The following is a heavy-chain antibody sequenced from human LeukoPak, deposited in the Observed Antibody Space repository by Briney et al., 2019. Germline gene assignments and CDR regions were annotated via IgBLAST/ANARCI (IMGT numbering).Heavy chain of an antibody. V-gene: IGHV1-24*01. Sequence: ASVKVSCKVSGYTLTELSMHWMRQAPGKGLEWMGGFDPEDDETIYAQKFQGRVTMTEDTSTDTAYMELSSLRSEDTAVYYCATCVQRYNWNDRQLDYWGQGTLVTVSS. CDR2: FDPEDDET. J-gene: IGHJ4*02. CDR3: ATCVQRYNWNDRQLDY. D-gene: IGHD1-1*01. CDR1: GYTLTELS.